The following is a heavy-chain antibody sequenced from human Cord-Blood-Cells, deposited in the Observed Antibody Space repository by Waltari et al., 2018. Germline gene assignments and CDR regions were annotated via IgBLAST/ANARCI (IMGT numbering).Heavy chain of an antibody. Sequence: QVQLQQWGAGLLKPSETLSLTCAVYGGSFSGYYWSWIRQPPGKGLEWIGEINHSGSTNYNPSLKSRVTISVDTSKTQFSLKLSSVTAADTAVYYCASSSGIAAADAFDIWGQGTMVTVSS. D-gene: IGHD6-13*01. CDR2: INHSGST. J-gene: IGHJ3*02. CDR3: ASSSGIAAADAFDI. V-gene: IGHV4-34*01. CDR1: GGSFSGYY.